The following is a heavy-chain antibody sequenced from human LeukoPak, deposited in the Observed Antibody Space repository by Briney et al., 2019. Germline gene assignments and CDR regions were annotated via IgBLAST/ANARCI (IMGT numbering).Heavy chain of an antibody. CDR3: ARQDYGGYSGSALDY. D-gene: IGHD4-17*01. V-gene: IGHV4-39*01. Sequence: SETLSLTCTVSGGSISSSSYYWGWIRQPPGKGLEWIGSIYYSGSTYYNPSLKSRVTISVDTSKNQFSLKLSSVTAADTAVYYCARQDYGGYSGSALDYWGQGTLVTGSS. J-gene: IGHJ4*02. CDR1: GGSISSSSYY. CDR2: IYYSGST.